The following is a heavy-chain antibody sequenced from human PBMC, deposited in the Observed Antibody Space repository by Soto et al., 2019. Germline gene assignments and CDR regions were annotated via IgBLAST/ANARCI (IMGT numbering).Heavy chain of an antibody. CDR2: ISAYNGNT. CDR3: ARTSGVVPAATHFYYYYGMDV. D-gene: IGHD2-2*01. V-gene: IGHV1-18*01. Sequence: QVQLVQSGAEVKKPGASVKVSCKASGYTFTRYGISWVRQAPGQGLAWMGWISAYNGNTNYAQKLQGRVTMTTDTSTSTAYMELRSLRSDDTAVYYCARTSGVVPAATHFYYYYGMDVWGQGTTVTVSS. CDR1: GYTFTRYG. J-gene: IGHJ6*02.